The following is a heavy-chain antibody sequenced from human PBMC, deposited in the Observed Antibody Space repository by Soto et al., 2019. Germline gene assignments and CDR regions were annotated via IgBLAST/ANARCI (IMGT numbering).Heavy chain of an antibody. J-gene: IGHJ5*02. V-gene: IGHV4-39*01. CDR2: IYYSGSI. Sequence: QLQLQESGPGLVKPSETLSLTCSVSGGSISSSSYYWGWIRQPPGKGLEWMGSIYYSGSIYYNPSLKRRVSLSVDTSKNQFSLKLSSVNAAETAVYYCARQSSGWYNWFDPWGQVTLVSVPS. CDR3: ARQSSGWYNWFDP. CDR1: GGSISSSSYY. D-gene: IGHD6-19*01.